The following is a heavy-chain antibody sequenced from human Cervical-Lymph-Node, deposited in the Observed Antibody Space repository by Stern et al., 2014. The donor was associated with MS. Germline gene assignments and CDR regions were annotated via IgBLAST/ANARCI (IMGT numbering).Heavy chain of an antibody. CDR1: GFTLSRYW. CDR3: ARDVQGDGNYNLEQ. Sequence: EDQLVESGGGLVPPGESLRLSCAASGFTLSRYWMHWVRQAPGKGLVWISRMNNDGSTTNYADSVKGRFPISRYNAKNMAYLQLNSLRVDDAGVYFCARDVQGDGNYNLEQWGQGTLVTVSS. D-gene: IGHD1-1*01. V-gene: IGHV3-74*01. J-gene: IGHJ4*02. CDR2: MNNDGSTT.